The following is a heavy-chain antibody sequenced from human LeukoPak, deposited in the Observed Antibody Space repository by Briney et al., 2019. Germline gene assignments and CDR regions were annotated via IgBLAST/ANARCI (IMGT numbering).Heavy chain of an antibody. CDR3: ARDAVGYCSSTSCQNDGYNWFDP. CDR2: IYTSGST. V-gene: IGHV4-4*07. CDR1: GGSISSYY. Sequence: PSETLSLTCTVSGGSISSYYWSWIRQPAGKGLEWIGRIYTSGSTNYNPSLKSRVTMSVDTSKNQFSLNLSSVTAADTAVYYCARDAVGYCSSTSCQNDGYNWFDPWGQGTLVTVSS. J-gene: IGHJ5*02. D-gene: IGHD2-2*01.